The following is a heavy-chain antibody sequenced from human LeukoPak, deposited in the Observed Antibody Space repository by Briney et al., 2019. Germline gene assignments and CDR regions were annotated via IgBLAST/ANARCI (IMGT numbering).Heavy chain of an antibody. D-gene: IGHD3-10*01. Sequence: SVKVSCKASGYTFTSYAISWVRQAPGQGLEWMGGIIPIFGTANYAQKFQGRVTITADESTSTAYMELSSLRSEDTAVYYCARVYGSAGIDAFDIWGQGTMVTVSS. CDR2: IIPIFGTA. J-gene: IGHJ3*02. CDR3: ARVYGSAGIDAFDI. V-gene: IGHV1-69*13. CDR1: GYTFTSYA.